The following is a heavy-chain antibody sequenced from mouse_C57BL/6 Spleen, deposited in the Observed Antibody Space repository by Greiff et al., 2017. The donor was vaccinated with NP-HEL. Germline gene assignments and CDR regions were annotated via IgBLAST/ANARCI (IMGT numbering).Heavy chain of an antibody. V-gene: IGHV2-5*01. J-gene: IGHJ4*01. Sequence: VKLMESGPGLVQPSQSLSITCTVSGFSLTSYGVHWVRQSPGKGLEWLGVIWRGGSTDYNAAFMSRLSITKDNSKSQVFFKMNSLQADETAIYYCANYLDYAMDYWGQGTSVTVSS. CDR3: ANYLDYAMDY. CDR2: IWRGGST. D-gene: IGHD1-1*01. CDR1: GFSLTSYG.